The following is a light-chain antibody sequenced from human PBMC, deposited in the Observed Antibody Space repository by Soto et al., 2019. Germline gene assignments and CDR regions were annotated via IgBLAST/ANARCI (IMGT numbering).Light chain of an antibody. CDR1: QTISPW. J-gene: IGKJ1*01. CDR3: QQYSTYSRT. Sequence: DIQMTQSPSTLSASVGDRVTITCRASQTISPWLAWYQQKPGKAPKVLIYKASTLQSGVPSRFSGSGSWPEFTLTISSLQPDDFATYYCQQYSTYSRTFGPGTKVEMK. V-gene: IGKV1-5*03. CDR2: KAS.